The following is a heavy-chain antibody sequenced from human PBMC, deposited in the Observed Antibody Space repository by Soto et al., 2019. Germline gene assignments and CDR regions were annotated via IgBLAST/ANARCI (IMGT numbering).Heavy chain of an antibody. J-gene: IGHJ6*03. CDR1: GFTFSSYA. Sequence: EGSLRLSCAASGFTFSSYAMSWVRQAPGKGLEWVSAISGSGGSTYYADSVKGRFTISRDNSKNTLYLQMNSLRAEDTAVYYCAKSSNSYYYYYYMDVWGKGTTVTVSS. CDR2: ISGSGGST. D-gene: IGHD4-4*01. CDR3: AKSSNSYYYYYYMDV. V-gene: IGHV3-23*01.